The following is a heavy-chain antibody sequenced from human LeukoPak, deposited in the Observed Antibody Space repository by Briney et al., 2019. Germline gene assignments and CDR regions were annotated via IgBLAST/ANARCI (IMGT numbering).Heavy chain of an antibody. D-gene: IGHD3-22*01. CDR1: DSSISSSSYY. CDR2: FYYSGSI. CDR3: ARHPYYYDSSGYSFDY. Sequence: SETLSLSCTIADSSISSSSYYWGWIRQPPREGLEWICRFYYSGSIFYNPSLKSRVTICVDTSKNQFSLKLSSVTAADTAVYYCARHPYYYDSSGYSFDYWGQGTLVTVSS. V-gene: IGHV4-39*01. J-gene: IGHJ4*02.